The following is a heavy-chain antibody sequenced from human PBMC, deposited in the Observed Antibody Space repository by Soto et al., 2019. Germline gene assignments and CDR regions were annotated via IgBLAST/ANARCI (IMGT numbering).Heavy chain of an antibody. D-gene: IGHD1-20*01. V-gene: IGHV3-74*01. Sequence: GGSLRLSCAASGFTFSSYWMHWVRQAPGKGLVWVSRINRDGSTTTYADSVKGRFTISRDNAKNTLFLQMNSLRAEDTAVYYCARDSGIIGTTFDYWGQGTLVTVSS. J-gene: IGHJ4*02. CDR1: GFTFSSYW. CDR3: ARDSGIIGTTFDY. CDR2: INRDGSTT.